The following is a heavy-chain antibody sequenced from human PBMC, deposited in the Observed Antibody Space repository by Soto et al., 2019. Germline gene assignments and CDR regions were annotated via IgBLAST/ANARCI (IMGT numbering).Heavy chain of an antibody. Sequence: QVQLQASGPGLVKPSETLSLTCTVSGASMNSYHWSWIRQPAGKGLEWIGHIHSIGSTNDNPSLNSRATMSVDTSKNQFSLRLMSLLAADTAVYYWARDQGVAAACITWFDPWGQGSLVTVSS. CDR1: GASMNSYH. D-gene: IGHD6-13*01. V-gene: IGHV4-4*07. CDR3: ARDQGVAAACITWFDP. J-gene: IGHJ5*02. CDR2: IHSIGST.